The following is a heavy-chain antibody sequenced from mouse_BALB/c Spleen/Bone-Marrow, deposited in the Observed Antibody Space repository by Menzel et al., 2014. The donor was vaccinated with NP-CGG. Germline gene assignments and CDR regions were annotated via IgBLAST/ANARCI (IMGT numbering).Heavy chain of an antibody. Sequence: QVQLQQSGAEPVMPGASVKMSCKASGYTFTDYWMHWGKQRPGQGLEWIGSIDTSDTYSSYNQKFKGKATLTVDESSSTAYMQLSSLTSEDSAVYYCARRGMTKEAWFVYWGQGTLVTVSA. J-gene: IGHJ3*01. CDR2: IDTSDTYS. V-gene: IGHV1-69*01. CDR1: GYTFTDYW. D-gene: IGHD2-13*01. CDR3: ARRGMTKEAWFVY.